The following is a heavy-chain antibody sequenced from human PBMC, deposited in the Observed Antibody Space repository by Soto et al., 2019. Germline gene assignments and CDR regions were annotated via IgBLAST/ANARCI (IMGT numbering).Heavy chain of an antibody. Sequence: GASVKVSCKASGYTFTSYAMHWVRQAPGQRLEWMGWINAGNGNTKYSQKFQGRVTITRDTSASTAYMELSSLRSEDTAVYYCARDGSGRAFVLGYYYYGMDVWGQGTTVTVSS. J-gene: IGHJ6*02. CDR3: ARDGSGRAFVLGYYYYGMDV. D-gene: IGHD2-8*01. V-gene: IGHV1-3*01. CDR2: INAGNGNT. CDR1: GYTFTSYA.